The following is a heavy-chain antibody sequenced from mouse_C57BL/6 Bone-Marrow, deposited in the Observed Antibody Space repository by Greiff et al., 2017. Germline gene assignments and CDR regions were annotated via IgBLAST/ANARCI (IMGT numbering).Heavy chain of an antibody. CDR1: GYTFTSYW. Sequence: QVQLQQPGAELVKPGASVKMSCKASGYTFTSYWITWVKQRPGQGLEWIGDIYPTSGRTNYKEKFKSKAILTVDTSSNTAYMQLSSLTSEHSSVFYCARSVPLGRSFDYWGQGTTLTVSS. CDR3: ARSVPLGRSFDY. CDR2: IYPTSGRT. V-gene: IGHV1-55*01. D-gene: IGHD4-1*01. J-gene: IGHJ2*01.